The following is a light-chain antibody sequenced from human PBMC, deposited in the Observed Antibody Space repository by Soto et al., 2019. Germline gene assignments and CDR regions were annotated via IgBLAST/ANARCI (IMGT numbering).Light chain of an antibody. CDR1: QNINSY. CDR2: AAS. Sequence: DFQASLSSASLSASVRDRVSITCLASQNINSYLNWYQQKPGKAPKLLIFAASSLQSGVPSRFSGSGSATDFTLTISSLQPEDFATYYCQQSYSTPRTFGQGTKVDI. J-gene: IGKJ1*01. CDR3: QQSYSTPRT. V-gene: IGKV1-39*01.